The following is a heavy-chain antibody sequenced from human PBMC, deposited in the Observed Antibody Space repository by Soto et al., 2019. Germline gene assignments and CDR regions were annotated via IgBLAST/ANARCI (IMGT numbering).Heavy chain of an antibody. CDR1: GFTFSSYA. CDR2: ISGSGGST. CDR3: AKGDCISTSCYVGY. D-gene: IGHD2-2*01. Sequence: QPGGSLRLSCAASGFTFSSYAMSWVRQAPGKGLEWVSAISGSGGSTYYADSVKGRFTISRDNSKNTLYLQMNSLRAEDTAVYYCAKGDCISTSCYVGYWGQGTLVTVSS. J-gene: IGHJ4*02. V-gene: IGHV3-23*01.